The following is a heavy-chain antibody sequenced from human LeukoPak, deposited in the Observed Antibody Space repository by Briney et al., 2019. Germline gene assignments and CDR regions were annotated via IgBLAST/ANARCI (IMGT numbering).Heavy chain of an antibody. D-gene: IGHD1-26*01. Sequence: ASVKVSCKASGYTFSSSGFMWVRQAPGQGLDWMGWISVYNGDTRYAQKFQGRVTMTTDTSTSTAYMELRSLTSDDTAVYYCARDGGDLLRVDYWGQGTQVTVSS. CDR2: ISVYNGDT. CDR3: ARDGGDLLRVDY. V-gene: IGHV1-18*01. CDR1: GYTFSSSG. J-gene: IGHJ4*02.